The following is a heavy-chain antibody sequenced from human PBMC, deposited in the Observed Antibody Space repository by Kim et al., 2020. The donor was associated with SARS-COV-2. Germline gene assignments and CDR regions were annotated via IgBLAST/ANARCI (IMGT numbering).Heavy chain of an antibody. CDR2: INHSGST. CDR3: ARLEAPAITIFGVVIRNNWFDP. Sequence: SETLSLTCAVYGGSFSGYYWSWIRQPPGKGLEWIGEINHSGSTNYNPSLKSRVTISVDTSKNQFSLKLSSVTAADTAVYYCARLEAPAITIFGVVIRNNWFDPWGQGTLVTVSS. D-gene: IGHD3-3*01. J-gene: IGHJ5*02. V-gene: IGHV4-34*01. CDR1: GGSFSGYY.